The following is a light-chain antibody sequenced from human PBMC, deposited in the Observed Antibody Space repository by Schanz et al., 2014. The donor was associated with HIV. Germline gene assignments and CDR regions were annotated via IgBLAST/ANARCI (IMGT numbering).Light chain of an antibody. CDR3: SSHAGSNKV. CDR1: SGDVGSYNY. Sequence: QSALTQPASVSGSPGQSISISCTGTSGDVGSYNYVSWYQQQPDKAPKLMIYEVSKRPSGVPDRFSGSKSGNTASLTVSGLQAEDEADYYCSSHAGSNKVFGGGTKLTVL. CDR2: EVS. J-gene: IGLJ2*01. V-gene: IGLV2-8*01.